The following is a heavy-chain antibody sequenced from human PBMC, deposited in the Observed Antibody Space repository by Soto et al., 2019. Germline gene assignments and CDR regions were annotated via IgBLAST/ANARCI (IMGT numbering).Heavy chain of an antibody. V-gene: IGHV3-30*18. CDR1: GFTLSSYG. D-gene: IGHD2-2*01. Sequence: QVQLVESGGGVVQPGRSLRLSCAASGFTLSSYGMHWVRQAPGKGLEWVAVISYDGSNKYYADSVKGRFTISRYNSKNTLYLQMNSLSAEDTAVYYCAEERADIVVVPAAVIDYWGQGSLVTVFS. CDR2: ISYDGSNK. J-gene: IGHJ4*02. CDR3: AEERADIVVVPAAVIDY.